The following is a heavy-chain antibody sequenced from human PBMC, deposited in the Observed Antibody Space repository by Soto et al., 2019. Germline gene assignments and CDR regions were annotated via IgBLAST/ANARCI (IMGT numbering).Heavy chain of an antibody. Sequence: ASVKVSCTASGYTFTSYAMHWVRQAPGQRLEWMGWINAGNGNTKYSQKFQGRVTITRDTSASTAYMELSSLRSEDTAVYYCARGGGWYVWFDPWGQGTLVTV. CDR3: ARGGGWYVWFDP. D-gene: IGHD6-19*01. V-gene: IGHV1-3*01. CDR1: GYTFTSYA. CDR2: INAGNGNT. J-gene: IGHJ5*02.